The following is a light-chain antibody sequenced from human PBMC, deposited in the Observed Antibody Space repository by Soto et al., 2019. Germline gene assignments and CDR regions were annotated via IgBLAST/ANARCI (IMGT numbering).Light chain of an antibody. V-gene: IGKV3-15*01. CDR2: GAS. J-gene: IGKJ2*01. Sequence: EMVMTQSPATLSVSPGERATLSCRASQSVSSNLAWYQQKPGQTPRLLIYGASTRASAFPARFSGSGSGTEFTLTISSLQSEDFAVYYCQQYNDWPYIFGQGTKLEIK. CDR1: QSVSSN. CDR3: QQYNDWPYI.